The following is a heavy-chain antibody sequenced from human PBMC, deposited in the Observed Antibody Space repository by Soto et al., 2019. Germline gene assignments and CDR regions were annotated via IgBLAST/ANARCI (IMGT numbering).Heavy chain of an antibody. J-gene: IGHJ3*02. CDR1: GGSINSYY. CDR2: IYYSGST. CDR3: ARLYGLDAFDI. D-gene: IGHD3-16*02. Sequence: QVQLQESGPGLVKPSETLSLTCTVSGGSINSYYWSWIRQPPGKGLEWIGYIYYSGSTNYNPSLTSRVTISVATSKNQFSLKLSSVTAADTAVYYCARLYGLDAFDIWGQGTMVTVSS. V-gene: IGHV4-59*08.